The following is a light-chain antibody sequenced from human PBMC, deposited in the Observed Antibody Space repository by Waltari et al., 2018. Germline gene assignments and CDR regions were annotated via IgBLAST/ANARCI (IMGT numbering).Light chain of an antibody. CDR1: TSNIGAGYH. CDR3: QSYDTTLSVV. J-gene: IGLJ2*01. V-gene: IGLV1-40*01. Sequence: QSVLTQPPSVSGAPGQRVSLSCTGSTSNIGAGYHVHWYQQGPGKAPKLIIYGTNTRPLGVPDRFFGSQYGTSASLAIIGLQAEDEGDYYCQSYDTTLSVVFGGGTKLTVL. CDR2: GTN.